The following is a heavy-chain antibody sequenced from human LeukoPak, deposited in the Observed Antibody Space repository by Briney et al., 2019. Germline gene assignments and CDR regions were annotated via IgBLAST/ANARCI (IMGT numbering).Heavy chain of an antibody. D-gene: IGHD6-13*01. Sequence: GRSLRLSCAAPGFTFDDYAMHWARKVQGTALGRLSVISWNVGSIGSADFVRGRFTIYRDNDKNYLYLQMNSLRAEDMALYYCAKAHGISSWFGYYFDYWGQGTLVTVSS. V-gene: IGHV3-9*03. CDR3: AKAHGISSWFGYYFDY. J-gene: IGHJ4*02. CDR1: GFTFDDYA. CDR2: ISWNVGSI.